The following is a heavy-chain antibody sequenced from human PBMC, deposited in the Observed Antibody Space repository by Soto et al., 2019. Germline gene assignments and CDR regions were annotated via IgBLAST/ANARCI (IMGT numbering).Heavy chain of an antibody. J-gene: IGHJ5*02. CDR1: GGSMSSYY. CDR3: ARVQRFSDWFDP. CDR2: VYSSGGT. D-gene: IGHD3-3*01. Sequence: PSETLSLTCTVSGGSMSSYYWTWIRQPAGKGLEWIGRVYSSGGTHYNPSLNSRVTISLDTSKNQFSLRLLSVTDADTAVYYCARVQRFSDWFDPWGQGTLVTVSS. V-gene: IGHV4-4*07.